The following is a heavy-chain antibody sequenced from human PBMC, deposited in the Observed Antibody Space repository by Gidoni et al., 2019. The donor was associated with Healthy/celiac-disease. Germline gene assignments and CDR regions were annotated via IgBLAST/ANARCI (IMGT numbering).Heavy chain of an antibody. CDR3: ARITIFGVVKYGMDV. J-gene: IGHJ6*02. CDR1: GYRFTRYW. CDR2: IYPGDSDT. Sequence: VQRVQSGVEVIKRGASRKISCKGSGYRFTRYWIGWVRQMPGKGLEWMGIIYPGDSDTRYSPSFQGQVTISADKSISTAYLQWRSLKASDTAMYYCARITIFGVVKYGMDVWGQGTTVTVSS. D-gene: IGHD3-3*01. V-gene: IGHV5-51*01.